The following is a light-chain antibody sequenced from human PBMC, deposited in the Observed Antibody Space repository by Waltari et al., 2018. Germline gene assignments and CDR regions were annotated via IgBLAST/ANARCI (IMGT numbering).Light chain of an antibody. Sequence: DVVMTQSPLSLAVTLGQPASISCWSSQSLVQSDGNTFLNWFHQRPGQSPRRLIYKVSNRESGVPDRFSGSGSGIDFTLKISRVEAEDVGIFYCLQSSQWPYAFGQGTKLEIK. CDR1: QSLVQSDGNTF. V-gene: IGKV2-30*02. CDR2: KVS. CDR3: LQSSQWPYA. J-gene: IGKJ2*01.